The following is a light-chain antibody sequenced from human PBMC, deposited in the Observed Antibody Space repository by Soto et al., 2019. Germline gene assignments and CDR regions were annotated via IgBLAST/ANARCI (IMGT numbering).Light chain of an antibody. CDR3: SSYTTSSPLV. CDR2: DVS. Sequence: QSVLTQPASVSGSPGQSITISCTGTSSDVGGFTYVSWYQQHPGKAPKLMIYDVSNRPSGVSSRFSGSKSGNTASLTISGLQAEDEADYYCSSYTTSSPLVLGTGTKVTVL. J-gene: IGLJ1*01. V-gene: IGLV2-14*01. CDR1: SSDVGGFTY.